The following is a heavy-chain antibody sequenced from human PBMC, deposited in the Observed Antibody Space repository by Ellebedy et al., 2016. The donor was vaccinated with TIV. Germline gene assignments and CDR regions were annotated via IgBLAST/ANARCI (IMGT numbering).Heavy chain of an antibody. CDR1: GFSFSTSW. CDR3: ARWDFDSVNAFDI. D-gene: IGHD3-9*01. Sequence: GESLKISCAASGFSFSTSWMYWVRQVPGKGLVWVSRIKSDGSSTRYADSVRGRFTISRDNAQNTLYLQLDSLAAEDTAVYYCARWDFDSVNAFDIWGQGTMVTVSS. CDR2: IKSDGSST. J-gene: IGHJ3*02. V-gene: IGHV3-74*01.